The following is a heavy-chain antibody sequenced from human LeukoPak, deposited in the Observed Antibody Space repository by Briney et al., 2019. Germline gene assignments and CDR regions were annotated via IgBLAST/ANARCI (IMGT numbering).Heavy chain of an antibody. Sequence: GASVKVSCKASGYTFTGYYMHWVRQAPGQGLEWMGRINPNSGGTNYAQKFQGRVTMTRDTSISTAYMELSRLRSDDTAVYYCARENGYSGYEHNCWGQGTLVTVSS. D-gene: IGHD5-12*01. CDR1: GYTFTGYY. V-gene: IGHV1-2*06. CDR3: ARENGYSGYEHNC. CDR2: INPNSGGT. J-gene: IGHJ4*02.